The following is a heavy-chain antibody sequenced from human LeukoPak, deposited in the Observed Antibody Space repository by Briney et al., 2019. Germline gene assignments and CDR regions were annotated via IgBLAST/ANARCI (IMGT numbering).Heavy chain of an antibody. CDR3: ATQRAITFGGVTFFDS. J-gene: IGHJ4*02. V-gene: IGHV1-24*01. Sequence: ASVKVSCKVSGYTLTELSMHWVRQAPGKGLEWMGGFDPEDGETIYAQKFQGRVIMTEDTSTDTAYMELSSLRSEDSAVYYCATQRAITFGGVTFFDSWGQGTLVTVSS. D-gene: IGHD3-16*01. CDR1: GYTLTELS. CDR2: FDPEDGET.